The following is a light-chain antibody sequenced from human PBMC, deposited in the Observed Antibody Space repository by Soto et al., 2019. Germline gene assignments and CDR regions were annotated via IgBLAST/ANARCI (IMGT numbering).Light chain of an antibody. CDR3: GTWDSSVSWV. CDR1: SSNNGNNY. Sequence: QSALTQPPSVSSAPGQKVTISCSGSSSNNGNNYVSWYQQLPGTAPKLLIYENNKRPSGIPDRFSGSKSGTSATLGITGLQTGDEADYYCGTWDSSVSWVFGTGTKVTV. CDR2: ENN. V-gene: IGLV1-51*02. J-gene: IGLJ1*01.